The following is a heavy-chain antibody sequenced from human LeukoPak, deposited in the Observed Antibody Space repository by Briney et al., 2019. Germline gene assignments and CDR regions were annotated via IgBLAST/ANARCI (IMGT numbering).Heavy chain of an antibody. J-gene: IGHJ5*02. CDR2: INPSGGST. CDR3: ARGGGIDSSSYGRDNWFDP. D-gene: IGHD6-13*01. V-gene: IGHV1-46*01. Sequence: ASVKVSCKASGYTFTSYYMHWVRQAPGQGLEWMGIINPSGGSTSYAQKFQGRATMTRDTSTSTVYMELSSLRSEDTAVYYCARGGGIDSSSYGRDNWFDPWGQGTLVTVSS. CDR1: GYTFTSYY.